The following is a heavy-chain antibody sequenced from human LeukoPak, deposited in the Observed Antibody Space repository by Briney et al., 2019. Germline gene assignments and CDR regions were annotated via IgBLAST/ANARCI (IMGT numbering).Heavy chain of an antibody. Sequence: GGSLRLSCAASGFTFSNYWMHWVRQAPGKGLMWAARISSDGSSADHADSVKGRFTISRDNAKNTLYLQMNSPRVEDTAVYYCARRRTIGDYDYWGQGTLVTVSS. D-gene: IGHD3-16*01. CDR2: ISSDGSSA. J-gene: IGHJ4*02. CDR3: ARRRTIGDYDY. CDR1: GFTFSNYW. V-gene: IGHV3-74*01.